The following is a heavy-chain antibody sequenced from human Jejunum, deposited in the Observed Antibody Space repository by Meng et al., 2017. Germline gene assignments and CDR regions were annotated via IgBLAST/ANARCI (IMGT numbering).Heavy chain of an antibody. CDR2: VYYSGHT. CDR3: ARVILYSGSYYFDF. J-gene: IGHJ4*02. V-gene: IGHV4-61*01. CDR1: GDSVSSDNYY. Sequence: QVPLPGSGPGLVRPSETLSLICTVSGDSVSSDNYYWSWICQSPGQGLEWIGYVYYSGHTDYNPSLKRRVTISIDKSTNQFSLRLSSVTAADTAVYYCARVILYSGSYYFDFWGQGTLVTVSS. D-gene: IGHD1-26*01.